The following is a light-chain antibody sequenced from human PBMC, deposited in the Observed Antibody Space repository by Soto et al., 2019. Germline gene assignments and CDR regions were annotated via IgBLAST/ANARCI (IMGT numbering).Light chain of an antibody. V-gene: IGKV3-20*01. J-gene: IGKJ5*01. CDR3: QLYGRSIT. Sequence: EIVLTQSPATLSLSPGERATLSCRASQSVSSYLAWYQQKPGQAPRLLIYGASTRATGIPARFSGSGSGTDFTLTITRLEPEDFAVYYCQLYGRSITFGQGTRLEIK. CDR2: GAS. CDR1: QSVSSY.